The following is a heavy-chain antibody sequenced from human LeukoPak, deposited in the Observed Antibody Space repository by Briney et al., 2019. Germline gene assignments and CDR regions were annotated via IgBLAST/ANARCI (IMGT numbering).Heavy chain of an antibody. J-gene: IGHJ3*02. V-gene: IGHV4-30-4*01. Sequence: SQTLSLTCTVSGASIRSGDYYWSWIRQPPGKGLEWIGYIYDSGSTYYNPSLKSRITVSVDTSENRFSLKLSSVTATDTAVYYCARDCSGGSCYGAFDIWGQGTMVTVSS. CDR1: GASIRSGDYY. D-gene: IGHD2-15*01. CDR2: IYDSGST. CDR3: ARDCSGGSCYGAFDI.